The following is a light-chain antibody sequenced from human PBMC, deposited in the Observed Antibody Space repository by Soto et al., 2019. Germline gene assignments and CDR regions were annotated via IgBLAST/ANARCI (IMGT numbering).Light chain of an antibody. CDR2: GAS. CDR1: QSIGSTY. J-gene: IGKJ5*01. V-gene: IGKV3-20*01. Sequence: SPGERATLSCRASQSIGSTYFAWSQQKPGQAPRLLIYGASSRATGIPDRFSGSGAGTDFTLTISRLDPEDFTVYYCQQYGAGTSSNFGQGTRLESK. CDR3: QQYGAGTSSN.